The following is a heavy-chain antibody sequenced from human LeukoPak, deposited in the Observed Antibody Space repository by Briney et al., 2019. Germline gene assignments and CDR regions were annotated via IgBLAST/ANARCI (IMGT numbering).Heavy chain of an antibody. CDR1: GFTFSSYA. D-gene: IGHD2-2*01. J-gene: IGHJ6*03. CDR3: AREVPAAAYYYYYYMDV. V-gene: IGHV3-30-3*01. CDR2: ISYDGSNK. Sequence: PGGSLRLSCAASGFTFSSYAMHWVRQAPGKGLEWVAVISYDGSNKYYADSVKGRFTISRDNSKNTLYLQMNSLRAEDTAVYYCAREVPAAAYYYYYYMDVWGKGTTVTVSS.